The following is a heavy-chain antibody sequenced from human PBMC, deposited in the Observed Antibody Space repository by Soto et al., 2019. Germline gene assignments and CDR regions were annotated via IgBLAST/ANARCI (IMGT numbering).Heavy chain of an antibody. CDR1: GFTFSSYS. Sequence: GGSLRLSCAASGFTFSSYSMNWVRQAPGKGLEWVSSISSSSSYIYYADSVKGRFTISRDNAKNSLYLQMNSLRAEDTAVYYCARVRYDFWSGSDYWGQGTLVAVSS. J-gene: IGHJ4*02. V-gene: IGHV3-21*01. CDR2: ISSSSSYI. D-gene: IGHD3-3*01. CDR3: ARVRYDFWSGSDY.